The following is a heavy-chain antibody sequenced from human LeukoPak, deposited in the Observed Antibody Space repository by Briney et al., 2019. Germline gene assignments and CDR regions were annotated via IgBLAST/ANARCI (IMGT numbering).Heavy chain of an antibody. J-gene: IGHJ2*01. V-gene: IGHV4-34*01. CDR2: ISHSGST. CDR1: GGSFSGYY. CDR3: ARALVRATMVWYFDL. D-gene: IGHD5-12*01. Sequence: SETLSLTCAVSGGSFSGYYWSWIRQPPGKGLEWIGEISHSGSTNYSPSLKSRVTISVDTSKNQFSLNLSSVTAADTAVYYCARALVRATMVWYFDLWGRGTLVTVS.